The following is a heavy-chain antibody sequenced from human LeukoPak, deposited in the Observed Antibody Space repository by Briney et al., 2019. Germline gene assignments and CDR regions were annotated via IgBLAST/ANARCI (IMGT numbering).Heavy chain of an antibody. CDR2: IKQDESEK. CDR3: ATPVGGVWSFDY. D-gene: IGHD2-15*01. CDR1: GFTFSNYW. J-gene: IGHJ4*02. Sequence: GGSLRLSCAASGFTFSNYWMTWVRQAPGKGLEWVANIKQDESEKYNVDSVKGRFTVSRDNSKNSVYLQTNSLRAEDTAMYYCATPVGGVWSFDYWGQGTLVTVSS. V-gene: IGHV3-7*01.